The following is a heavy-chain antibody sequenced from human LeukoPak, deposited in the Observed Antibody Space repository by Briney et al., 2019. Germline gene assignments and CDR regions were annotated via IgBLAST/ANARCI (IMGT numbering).Heavy chain of an antibody. CDR1: GFTFSSYW. V-gene: IGHV3-7*03. CDR2: IKQDGSEK. Sequence: GGSLRLSCAASGFTFSSYWMSWVRQAPGKGLEWVANIKQDGSEKYYVGSVKGRFTISRDNAKNSLYLQMNGLRAEDTAVYYCARESVYYGMDVWGQGTTVTVSS. D-gene: IGHD4-17*01. CDR3: ARESVYYGMDV. J-gene: IGHJ6*02.